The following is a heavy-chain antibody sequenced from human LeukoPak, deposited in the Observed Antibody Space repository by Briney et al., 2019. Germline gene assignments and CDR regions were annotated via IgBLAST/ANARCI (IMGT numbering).Heavy chain of an antibody. Sequence: GGSLRLSCTTSGFTFSTYEMNWVRQAPGKGLEWISYITSVGGTKYYADSVRGRFTISRDNAKNSLYLQMNSLRAEDTAVYYCATTPDVLLWFGECYYFDYWGQGTLVTVSS. CDR1: GFTFSTYE. CDR2: ITSVGGTK. D-gene: IGHD3-10*01. CDR3: ATTPDVLLWFGECYYFDY. J-gene: IGHJ4*02. V-gene: IGHV3-48*03.